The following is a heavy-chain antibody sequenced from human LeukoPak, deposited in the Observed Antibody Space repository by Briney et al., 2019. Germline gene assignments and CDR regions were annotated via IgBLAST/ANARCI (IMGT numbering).Heavy chain of an antibody. CDR1: GYPFTVYY. J-gene: IGHJ4*02. Sequence: ASVKVSCKASGYPFTVYYMHGLRQAPGQGLEWMGWINPNSGGTNYAQKFQGRVTMTRDTSISTAYMELSRLRSDDTAVYYSATQTGRVNNWKVPGYWGQGTLVTVSS. D-gene: IGHD1-20*01. CDR3: ATQTGRVNNWKVPGY. CDR2: INPNSGGT. V-gene: IGHV1-2*02.